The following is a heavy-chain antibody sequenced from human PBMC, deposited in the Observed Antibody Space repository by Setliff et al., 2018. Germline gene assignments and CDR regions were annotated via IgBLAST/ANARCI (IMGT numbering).Heavy chain of an antibody. CDR1: GGSISSSSYY. CDR3: ARDRQYCTSLSCLNSYFYYYAMDF. CDR2: FHTGGST. V-gene: IGHV4-39*07. Sequence: PSETLSLTCTVSGGSISSSSYYWGWIRQPPGKGLEWIGHFHTGGSTNYNRSLRSRVSISVDTSKNQFSLKLTSVTAADTAVYYCARDRQYCTSLSCLNSYFYYYAMDFWGQGTTVTVSS. D-gene: IGHD2-8*01. J-gene: IGHJ6*02.